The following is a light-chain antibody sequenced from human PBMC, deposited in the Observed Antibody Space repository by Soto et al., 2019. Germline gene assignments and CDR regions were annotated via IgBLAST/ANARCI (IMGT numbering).Light chain of an antibody. Sequence: NFMLTQPHSVSESPGKTVTISCTRSSGNIANNYVQWYQQRPGSAPTTVIYDDDQRPSGVPDRFSGSIDRSSNSASLTISGLKTEDEADYYCLSYDGSSQGVFGGGTKLTVL. CDR3: LSYDGSSQGV. CDR2: DDD. V-gene: IGLV6-57*04. J-gene: IGLJ3*02. CDR1: SGNIANNY.